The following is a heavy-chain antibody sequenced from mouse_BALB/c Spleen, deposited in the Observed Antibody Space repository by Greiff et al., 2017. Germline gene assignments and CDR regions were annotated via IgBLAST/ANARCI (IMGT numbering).Heavy chain of an antibody. CDR3: ARGGLRDYAMDY. V-gene: IGHV14-3*02. Sequence: VQLKQSGAELVKPGASVKLSCTASGFNIKDTYMHWVKQRPEQGLEWIGRIDPANGNTKYDPKFQGKATITADTSSNTAYLQLSSLTSEDTAVYYCARGGLRDYAMDYWGQGTSVTVSS. CDR2: IDPANGNT. D-gene: IGHD2-4*01. CDR1: GFNIKDTY. J-gene: IGHJ4*01.